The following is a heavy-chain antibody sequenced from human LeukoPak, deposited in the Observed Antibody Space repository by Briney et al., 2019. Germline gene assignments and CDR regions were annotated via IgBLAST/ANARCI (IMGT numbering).Heavy chain of an antibody. D-gene: IGHD7-27*01. CDR3: ARVDWGVDYYYYMDV. J-gene: IGHJ6*03. V-gene: IGHV4-59*01. CDR2: IYYSGST. Sequence: SETLSLTCAVSNGPINTYQWSWIRQPPGKGLEWIGYIYYSGSTNYNPSLKSRVTISVDTSKNQFSLKLSSVTAADTAVYYCARVDWGVDYYYYMDVWGKGTTVTISS. CDR1: NGPINTYQ.